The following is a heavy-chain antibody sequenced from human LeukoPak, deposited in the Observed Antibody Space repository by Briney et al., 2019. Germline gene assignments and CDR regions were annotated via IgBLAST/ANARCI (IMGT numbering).Heavy chain of an antibody. CDR1: GYSISSGYY. CDR3: ARGVATIEWDY. Sequence: SETLSLTCTVSGYSISSGYYWGWIRQPPGKGLEWIGSIFHSGSIYYNLSLKSRLTLSVDTSKNQFSLKLSSVTAADTAVYYCARGVATIEWDYWGQGTLVTVSS. V-gene: IGHV4-38-2*02. CDR2: IFHSGSI. J-gene: IGHJ4*02. D-gene: IGHD5-24*01.